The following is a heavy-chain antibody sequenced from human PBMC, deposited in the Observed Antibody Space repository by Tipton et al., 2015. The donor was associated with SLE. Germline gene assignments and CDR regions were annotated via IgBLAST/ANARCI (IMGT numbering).Heavy chain of an antibody. CDR3: ARLSKYSGLW. CDR2: INHSGST. V-gene: IGHV4-34*01. D-gene: IGHD5-12*01. J-gene: IGHJ4*02. CDR1: GGSFSGYY. Sequence: TLSLTCAVYGGSFSGYYWSWIRQPPGKGLEWIGEINHSGSTNYNPSLKSRVTISVDTSKNQFSLNLNSVTAADSAVYFCARLSKYSGLWWGLGTLVSVSS.